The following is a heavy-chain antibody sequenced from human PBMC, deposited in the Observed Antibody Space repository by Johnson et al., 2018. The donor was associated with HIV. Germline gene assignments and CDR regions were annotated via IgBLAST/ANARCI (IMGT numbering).Heavy chain of an antibody. V-gene: IGHV3-11*04. J-gene: IGHJ3*01. CDR3: AVESTPWGADYVGYGLDV. CDR1: GFAFKDYY. Sequence: MQLVESGGGLVKPGGFLRLSCAASGFAFKDYYINWVRQTPGKGLQWVSHISSSGVTKYYADSVKGRFTISRDNAKKSVYLEMNSLRVDDTAGYYCAVESTPWGADYVGYGLDVWGQGTMVAVSS. CDR2: ISSSGVTK. D-gene: IGHD5-18*01.